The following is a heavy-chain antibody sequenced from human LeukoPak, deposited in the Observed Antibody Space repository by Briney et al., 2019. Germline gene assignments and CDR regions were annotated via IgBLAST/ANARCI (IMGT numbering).Heavy chain of an antibody. V-gene: IGHV5-51*01. CDR2: IYPSDSGT. CDR1: GYSFTDYW. J-gene: IGHJ4*02. Sequence: GESLKISCKTSGYSFTDYWIGWARQMPGKGLEWMGFIYPSDSGTRYSPSFQGQVTISADKSISTVYLYWSSLRASDTAMYYCARLSGPLAYWGQGTLVTVSS. D-gene: IGHD3-10*01. CDR3: ARLSGPLAY.